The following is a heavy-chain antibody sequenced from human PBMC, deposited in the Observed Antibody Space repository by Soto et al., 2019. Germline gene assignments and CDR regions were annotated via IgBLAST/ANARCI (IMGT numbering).Heavy chain of an antibody. CDR3: AKPAANYYYYGMDV. D-gene: IGHD2-2*01. CDR2: IIPIFGTA. J-gene: IGHJ6*02. V-gene: IGHV1-69*13. Sequence: SVKVSCKASGGTFSSYAISWVRQAPGQGLEWMGGIIPIFGTANYAQKFQGRVTITADESTSTAYMELSSLRSEDTAVYYCAKPAANYYYYGMDVWGQGTTVTVSS. CDR1: GGTFSSYA.